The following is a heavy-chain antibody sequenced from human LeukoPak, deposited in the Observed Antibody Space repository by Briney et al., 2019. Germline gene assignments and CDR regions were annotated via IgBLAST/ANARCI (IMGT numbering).Heavy chain of an antibody. CDR2: ISSNGGST. CDR3: ARGGVGAIGSYYYGLDV. J-gene: IGHJ6*02. D-gene: IGHD1-26*01. CDR1: GFTFSSHA. Sequence: PGGSLRLSCAASGFTFSSHAMHWVRQAPGKGLEYVSAISSNGGSTYHVNSVKDRFTISRDNSKNTLYLQMGSLRAEDMAVYYCARGGVGAIGSYYYGLDVWGQGTTVTVSS. V-gene: IGHV3-64*01.